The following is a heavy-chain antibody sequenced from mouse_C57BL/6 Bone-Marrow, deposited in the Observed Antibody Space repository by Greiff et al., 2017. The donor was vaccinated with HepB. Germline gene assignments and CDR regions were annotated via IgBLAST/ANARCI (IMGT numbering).Heavy chain of an antibody. CDR3: TREAGVSWFAY. CDR2: ISSGGDYI. J-gene: IGHJ3*01. D-gene: IGHD4-1*01. Sequence: EVMLVESGEGLVKPGGSLKLSCAASGFTFSSYAMSWVRQTPEKRLEWVAYISSGGDYIYYADTVKGRFTISRDNARNTLYLQMGSLKSEDTAMYYCTREAGVSWFAYWGQGTLVTVSA. V-gene: IGHV5-9-1*02. CDR1: GFTFSSYA.